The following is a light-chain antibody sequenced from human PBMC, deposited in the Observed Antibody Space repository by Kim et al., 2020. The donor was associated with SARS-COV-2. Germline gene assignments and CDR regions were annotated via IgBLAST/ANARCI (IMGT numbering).Light chain of an antibody. CDR3: QQYNSFSYT. J-gene: IGKJ2*01. V-gene: IGKV1-5*03. Sequence: DIQMTQSPSTLSASIGDRVTITCRASQNIITWLAWYQQKPGKAPKLLIYKASSLESGVPSRFSGSGSGTEFTLTISSLQPDDFATYYCQQYNSFSYTFGQGTKLEI. CDR2: KAS. CDR1: QNIITW.